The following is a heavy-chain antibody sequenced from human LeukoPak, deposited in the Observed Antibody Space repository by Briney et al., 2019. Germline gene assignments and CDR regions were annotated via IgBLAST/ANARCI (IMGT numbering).Heavy chain of an antibody. V-gene: IGHV3-30*18. CDR2: ISYDGSNK. D-gene: IGHD2-15*01. CDR3: AKAPTYCSGGSCYFDY. CDR1: GFIFSSYG. J-gene: IGHJ4*02. Sequence: GGSLRLSCAASGFIFSSYGMHWVRQAPGKGLEWVAVISYDGSNKYYADSVKGRFTISRDNAKNTLYLQTNSLRAEDTAVYYCAKAPTYCSGGSCYFDYWGQGTLVTVSS.